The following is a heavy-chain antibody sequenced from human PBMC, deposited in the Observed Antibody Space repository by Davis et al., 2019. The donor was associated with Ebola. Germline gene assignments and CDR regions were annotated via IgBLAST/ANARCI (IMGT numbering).Heavy chain of an antibody. V-gene: IGHV5-10-1*01. CDR1: GYSFLNYW. Sequence: PGGSLRLSCKASGYSFLNYWISWVRHMPGRGLEWIGRIDPSDSYTDYSPSFQGHVSISADKSTNTAYLQWRSLQPSDTAIYYCARRDQNYYYGMDVWGQGTTVTVSS. CDR2: IDPSDSYT. J-gene: IGHJ6*02. CDR3: ARRDQNYYYGMDV.